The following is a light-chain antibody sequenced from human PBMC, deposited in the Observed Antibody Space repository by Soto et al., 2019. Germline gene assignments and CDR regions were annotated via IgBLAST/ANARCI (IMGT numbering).Light chain of an antibody. Sequence: QPVLTQSPSASASLGASVKLTCTLSSGHSSYAIAWHQQQPEKGPRYLMELNNDGSHNKGDGIPDRFSGSSSGAERYLTISSLQSEDEADYYCQTWGTGFLVFGGGTKLTVL. V-gene: IGLV4-69*01. CDR1: SGHSSYA. CDR2: LNNDGSH. J-gene: IGLJ3*02. CDR3: QTWGTGFLV.